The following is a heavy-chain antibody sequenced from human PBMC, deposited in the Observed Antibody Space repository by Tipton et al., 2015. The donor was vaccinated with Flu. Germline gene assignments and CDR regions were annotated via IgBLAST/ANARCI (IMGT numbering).Heavy chain of an antibody. Sequence: QLVQSGAEVKKPRASVKVSCKASGYTFTRYGISWVRQATGQGLEWMGWNSAYNGNTNYAQKIQGRVTMTTDTSTSTAYMELRSLGSDDTAVYYCARDGVVRRAFDIWDQGTMVTVSS. V-gene: IGHV1-18*01. CDR3: ARDGVVRRAFDI. J-gene: IGHJ3*02. CDR2: NSAYNGNT. D-gene: IGHD3-3*01. CDR1: GYTFTRYG.